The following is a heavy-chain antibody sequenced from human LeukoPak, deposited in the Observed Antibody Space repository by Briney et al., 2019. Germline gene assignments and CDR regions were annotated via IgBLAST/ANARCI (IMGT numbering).Heavy chain of an antibody. CDR1: GFTFSSYA. CDR3: AKDISNWNSRHFDY. CDR2: ISGNGGNT. J-gene: IGHJ4*02. Sequence: PGGSLRLSCAASGFTFSSYAMHWVRQAPGKGLEWVSLISGNGGNTYYADSVKGRFTISRDNSKNSLYLQMNSLRTEDTALYYCAKDISNWNSRHFDYWGQGTLVTVSS. V-gene: IGHV3-43*02. D-gene: IGHD1-7*01.